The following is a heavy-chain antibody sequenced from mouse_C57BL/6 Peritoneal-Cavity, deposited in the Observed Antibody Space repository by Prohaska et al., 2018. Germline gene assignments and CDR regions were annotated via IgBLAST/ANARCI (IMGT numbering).Heavy chain of an antibody. CDR3: MRYGNYWYIDV. D-gene: IGHD2-1*01. J-gene: IGHJ1*03. CDR2: INSDGSAI. CDR1: GFTFSGFW. Sequence: EVQLLETGGGLVQPGGSRGLSCEGSGFTFSGFWMSWVRQTPGKTLEWIGDINSDGSAINYEPYIKVRFTIFRDNDKSTLYLQMSNVRSEDTATYFCMRYGNYWYIDVWGTGTTVTVSS. V-gene: IGHV11-2*01.